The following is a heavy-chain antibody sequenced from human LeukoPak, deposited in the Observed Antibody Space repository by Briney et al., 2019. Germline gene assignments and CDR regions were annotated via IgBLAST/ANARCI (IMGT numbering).Heavy chain of an antibody. D-gene: IGHD3-16*02. V-gene: IGHV3-23*01. CDR1: GFTFSSYA. CDR2: VSGSGGST. CDR3: AKDYHIMITFVGVIVLDY. Sequence: GGSLRLSCAASGFTFSSYAMSWVRQAPGKGLEWVSAVSGSGGSTYYADSVKGRFPISRDNPKNTLYLQMNSLRAEDTAVYYCAKDYHIMITFVGVIVLDYWGQGTLVTVSS. J-gene: IGHJ4*02.